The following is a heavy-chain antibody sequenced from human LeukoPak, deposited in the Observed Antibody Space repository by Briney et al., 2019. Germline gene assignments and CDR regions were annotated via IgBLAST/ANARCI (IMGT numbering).Heavy chain of an antibody. Sequence: SETLSLTCTVSGGSISSSSYYWGWIRQPPGKGLEWNGSIYYSGSTYYNPSLKSRVTISVDTSKNQFSLKLSSVTAADTAVYYCARHRDIVVVPAASPIGYWGQGTLVTVSS. J-gene: IGHJ4*02. D-gene: IGHD2-2*01. CDR1: GGSISSSSYY. CDR2: IYYSGST. CDR3: ARHRDIVVVPAASPIGY. V-gene: IGHV4-39*01.